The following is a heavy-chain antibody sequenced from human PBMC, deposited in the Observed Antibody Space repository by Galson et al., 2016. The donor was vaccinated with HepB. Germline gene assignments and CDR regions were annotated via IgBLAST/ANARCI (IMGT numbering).Heavy chain of an antibody. D-gene: IGHD1-20*01. J-gene: IGHJ4*02. CDR2: VNTDGSGA. Sequence: SLRLSCAASGFTFSTYWMHWVRQATGKGLVWLSRVNTDGSGADYADSVKGRFTISRDNSKNTLYLEMNSLRAEDTAVYYCARDNWDDAGCSVDHWGQGTQVTVSS. CDR1: GFTFSTYW. V-gene: IGHV3-74*01. CDR3: ARDNWDDAGCSVDH.